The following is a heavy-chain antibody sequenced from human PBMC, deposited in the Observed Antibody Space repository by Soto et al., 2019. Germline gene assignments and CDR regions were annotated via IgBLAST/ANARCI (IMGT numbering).Heavy chain of an antibody. CDR1: GGSISSGGYY. D-gene: IGHD2-2*01. Sequence: PSETLSLTCTVSGGSISSGGYYWSWIRQHPGKGLEWIGYIYYSGSTYYNPSLKSRVTISVDTSKNQFSLKLSSVTAADTAVYYCARVYWQYQLPNFDYWGQGTLVTVSS. J-gene: IGHJ4*02. CDR2: IYYSGST. V-gene: IGHV4-31*03. CDR3: ARVYWQYQLPNFDY.